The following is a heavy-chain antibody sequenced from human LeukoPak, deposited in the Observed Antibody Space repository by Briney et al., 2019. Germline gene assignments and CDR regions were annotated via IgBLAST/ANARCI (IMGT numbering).Heavy chain of an antibody. CDR3: ATHPEGGYDYPGFFDY. Sequence: GGSLRLSCAASGFTFSSYAMSWVRQAPGKGLEWVSAISGSDGRLFYADSVKGRFTISRDNSKNTLYLQMNSLRGEDTAMYYCATHPEGGYDYPGFFDYWGQGTLVTVSS. D-gene: IGHD5-12*01. CDR2: ISGSDGRL. J-gene: IGHJ4*02. V-gene: IGHV3-23*01. CDR1: GFTFSSYA.